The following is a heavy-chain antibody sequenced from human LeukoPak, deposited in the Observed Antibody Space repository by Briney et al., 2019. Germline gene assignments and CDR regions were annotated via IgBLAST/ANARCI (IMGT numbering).Heavy chain of an antibody. J-gene: IGHJ4*02. CDR1: GGSISSSSYY. CDR2: TYYSGST. CDR3: ARHYYGSGSYYMSALDY. V-gene: IGHV4-39*01. Sequence: PSETLSLTCTVSGGSISSSSYYWGWIRQPPGKGLEWIGSTYYSGSTYYNPSLKSRVTISVDTSKNQFSLKLSSVTAADTAVYYCARHYYGSGSYYMSALDYWGQGTLVTVSS. D-gene: IGHD3-10*01.